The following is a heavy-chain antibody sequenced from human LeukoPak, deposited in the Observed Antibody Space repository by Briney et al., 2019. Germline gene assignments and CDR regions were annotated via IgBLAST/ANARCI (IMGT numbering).Heavy chain of an antibody. CDR3: ALTTVISGWGFDY. J-gene: IGHJ4*02. CDR1: GYTFTTYA. CDR2: INAGNGDT. V-gene: IGHV1-3*01. D-gene: IGHD4-11*01. Sequence: ASVKVSCKASGYTFTTYAMHWVRQAPGQRLEWMGWINAGNGDTKYSQKFQGRVTITRDISASTAYMDLSSLRSVDTAVYYCALTTVISGWGFDYWGQGTLVAVSS.